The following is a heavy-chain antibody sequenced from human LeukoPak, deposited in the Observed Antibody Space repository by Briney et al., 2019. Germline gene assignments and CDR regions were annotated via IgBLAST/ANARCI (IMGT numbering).Heavy chain of an antibody. CDR3: AKAHSSGWYVFDY. Sequence: GGSLRPSCAASGFTFDDYAMHWVRQAPGKGLEWVSGISWNSGSIGYADSVKGRFTISRDNAKNSLYLQMNSLRAEDTALYYCAKAHSSGWYVFDYWGQGTLVTVSS. CDR2: ISWNSGSI. CDR1: GFTFDDYA. D-gene: IGHD6-19*01. V-gene: IGHV3-9*01. J-gene: IGHJ4*02.